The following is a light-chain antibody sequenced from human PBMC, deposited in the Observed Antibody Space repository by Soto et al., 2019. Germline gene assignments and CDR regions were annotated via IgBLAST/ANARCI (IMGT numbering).Light chain of an antibody. CDR3: QVWHISRDPNYV. CDR1: NIGSKS. V-gene: IGLV3-21*02. J-gene: IGLJ1*01. Sequence: SYELTQPPSLSVAPGQTASITCGGNNIGSKSVHWYQQKPGQAPVLVVFDDRDRPSGVPDRFSGSNSGHTATLTISRVEAGDEADYYCQVWHISRDPNYVFGPGTKVTVL. CDR2: DDR.